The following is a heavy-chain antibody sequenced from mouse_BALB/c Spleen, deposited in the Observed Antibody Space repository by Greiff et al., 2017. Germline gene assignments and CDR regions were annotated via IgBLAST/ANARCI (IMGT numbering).Heavy chain of an antibody. D-gene: IGHD4-1*01. CDR2: ISSGGGST. CDR3: ARHLGRGYFDV. V-gene: IGHV5-12-1*01. J-gene: IGHJ1*01. Sequence: EVQRVESGGGLVKPGGSLKLSCAASGFAFSSYDMSWVRQTPEKRLEWVAYISSGGGSTYYPDTVKGRFTISRDNAKNTLYLQMSSLKSEDTAMYYCARHLGRGYFDVWGAGTTVTVSS. CDR1: GFAFSSYD.